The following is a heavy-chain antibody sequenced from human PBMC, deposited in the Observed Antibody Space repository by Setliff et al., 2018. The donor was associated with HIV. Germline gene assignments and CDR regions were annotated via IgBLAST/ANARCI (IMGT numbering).Heavy chain of an antibody. CDR2: LNNDGTTI. Sequence: GESLKISCVGSGFTFSSYWMHWVRLAPGKGLVWVSYLNNDGTTIYYADSVRGRFTISRDNARDSLYLQMNSLRAEDTAVYYCVRDTTSGWMLTNWGQGTLVTVSS. CDR3: VRDTTSGWMLTN. V-gene: IGHV3-48*04. D-gene: IGHD6-25*01. J-gene: IGHJ4*02. CDR1: GFTFSSYW.